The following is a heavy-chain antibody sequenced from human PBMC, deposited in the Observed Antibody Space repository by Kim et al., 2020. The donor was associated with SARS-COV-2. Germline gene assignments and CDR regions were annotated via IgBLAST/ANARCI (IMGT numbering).Heavy chain of an antibody. J-gene: IGHJ6*03. Sequence: GGSLRLSCAASGFTFSSYGMHWVRQAPGKGLEWVAVISYDGSNKYYADSVKGRFTISRDNSKNTLYLQMNSLRAEDTAVYYCAKDGPSRKLGPEGDYYYYYYMDVWGKGTTVTVSS. V-gene: IGHV3-30*18. CDR1: GFTFSSYG. D-gene: IGHD7-27*01. CDR3: AKDGPSRKLGPEGDYYYYYYMDV. CDR2: ISYDGSNK.